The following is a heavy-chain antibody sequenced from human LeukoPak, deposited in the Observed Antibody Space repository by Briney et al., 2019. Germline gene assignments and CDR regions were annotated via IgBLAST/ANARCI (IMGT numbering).Heavy chain of an antibody. Sequence: SETLSLTCAVYGGSFSGYYWSWIRQPPGKGLEWIGEINHSGSTNCNPSLKSRVTISVDTSKNQFSLNLSSVTAADTAVYYCARDSGTTGEVKFDPWGQGTLVTVSS. V-gene: IGHV4-34*01. CDR1: GGSFSGYY. CDR3: ARDSGTTGEVKFDP. CDR2: INHSGST. J-gene: IGHJ5*02. D-gene: IGHD3-10*01.